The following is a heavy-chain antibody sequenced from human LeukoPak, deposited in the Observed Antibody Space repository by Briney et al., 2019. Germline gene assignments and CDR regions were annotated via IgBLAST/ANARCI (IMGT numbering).Heavy chain of an antibody. D-gene: IGHD3-22*01. CDR2: ISGSGGSR. CDR1: GFTFSNYA. Sequence: GGSLRLSWAASGFTFSNYAMSWVRQAPGKGLEWVSGISGSGGSRDYADSGKGRLTISRDNSKNTLYLQMDSLRAEDTAVYYCAKVGIRISLIVVVFTTADDWYFDLWGRGTLVTVSS. V-gene: IGHV3-23*01. J-gene: IGHJ2*01. CDR3: AKVGIRISLIVVVFTTADDWYFDL.